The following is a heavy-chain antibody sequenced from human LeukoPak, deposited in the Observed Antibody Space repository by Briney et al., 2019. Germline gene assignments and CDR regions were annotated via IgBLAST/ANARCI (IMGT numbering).Heavy chain of an antibody. D-gene: IGHD5/OR15-5a*01. CDR1: RFTFSSYA. CDR2: ISGSGSST. Sequence: GGSLRLSCAASRFTFSSYAMSWVRQAPGKGLEWVSAISGSGSSTYYADSVKGRFTISRDNAKNSLYLQMNSLRAEDTAVYYCARDTHHKSSWYFDYWGQGTLVTVSS. V-gene: IGHV3-23*01. J-gene: IGHJ4*02. CDR3: ARDTHHKSSWYFDY.